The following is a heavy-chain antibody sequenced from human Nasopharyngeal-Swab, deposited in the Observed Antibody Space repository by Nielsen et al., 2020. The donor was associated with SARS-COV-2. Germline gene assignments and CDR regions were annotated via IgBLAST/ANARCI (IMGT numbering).Heavy chain of an antibody. V-gene: IGHV1-69*13. CDR3: ARGDYYLHLDH. D-gene: IGHD2-21*02. CDR2: IIPMFGST. Sequence: SVKVSCKASGGTFSSYAISWVRQAPGQGLEWMGAIIPMFGSTYYAQRFQGRVTVSADESTNTAYIELSSLRPEDTAVYYCARGDYYLHLDHWGQGTLVTVSS. CDR1: GGTFSSYA. J-gene: IGHJ4*02.